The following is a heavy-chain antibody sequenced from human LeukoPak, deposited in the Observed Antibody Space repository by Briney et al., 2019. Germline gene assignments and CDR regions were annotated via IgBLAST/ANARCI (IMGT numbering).Heavy chain of an antibody. V-gene: IGHV3-23*01. Sequence: GGSLRLSCVGSGFTFGRFWMNWVRQAPGKGLEWVSTISGSGGTTYYADSVKGRFTISRDHSKNTLYVQMNSQRVDDTAVYYCAKDWTGYYDYWGQGTLVTVSS. CDR1: GFTFGRFW. D-gene: IGHD3/OR15-3a*01. CDR3: AKDWTGYYDY. J-gene: IGHJ4*02. CDR2: ISGSGGTT.